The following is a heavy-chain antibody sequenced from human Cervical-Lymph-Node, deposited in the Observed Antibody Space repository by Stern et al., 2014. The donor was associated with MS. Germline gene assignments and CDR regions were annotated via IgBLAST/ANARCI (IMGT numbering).Heavy chain of an antibody. CDR1: GGTFRSHA. CDR3: ARGTTKVTTEPFGP. J-gene: IGHJ5*02. D-gene: IGHD4-17*01. V-gene: IGHV1-69*01. CDR2: IFPISNTP. Sequence: QMQLVQSGAEVKKPGSSVKVSCKVSGGTFRSHALSWVRQAAGQGLEWMGAIFPISNTPDYAQKFQDRVTITADESTTTVYMELSNLRSEDTALYYCARGTTKVTTEPFGPWGQGTLVTVSS.